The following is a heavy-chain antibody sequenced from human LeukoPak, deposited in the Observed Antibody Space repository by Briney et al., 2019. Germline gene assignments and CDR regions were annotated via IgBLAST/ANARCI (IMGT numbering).Heavy chain of an antibody. CDR3: AREIQAPGKTLDY. CDR1: GFTFSTYN. J-gene: IGHJ4*02. V-gene: IGHV3-48*01. CDR2: ISSSSTTI. Sequence: GGSLRLSCAASGFTFSTYNMNWVRQAPGQGLEWVSYISSSSTTIYYADSVKGRFTISRDSAKNSLYLQMNSLRAEDTAIYYCAREIQAPGKTLDYWGQGAPVTVSS.